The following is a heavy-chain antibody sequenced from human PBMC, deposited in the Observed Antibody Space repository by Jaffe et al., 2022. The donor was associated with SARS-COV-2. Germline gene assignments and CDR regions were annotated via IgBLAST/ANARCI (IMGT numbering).Heavy chain of an antibody. V-gene: IGHV3-11*01. CDR3: ARGREFYYDTGGFSDY. J-gene: IGHJ4*02. Sequence: QVQLVESGGGLVKPGGSLRLSCAASGFTFSDYYMSWIRQAPGKGLEWVSYLSSGGTTISYADSVKGRFTISRDNPKNSLFLQMNSLRAEDTAVYYCARGREFYYDTGGFSDYWGQGTLVTVSS. CDR1: GFTFSDYY. D-gene: IGHD3-22*01. CDR2: LSSGGTTI.